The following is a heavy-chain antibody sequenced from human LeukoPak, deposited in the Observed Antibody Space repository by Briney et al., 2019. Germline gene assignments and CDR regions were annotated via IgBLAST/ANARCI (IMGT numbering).Heavy chain of an antibody. V-gene: IGHV1-69*05. CDR3: ARSPFYGYYYYHIDV. J-gene: IGHJ6*03. CDR2: IIPIFGTA. Sequence: GASVKVSCKASGGTFSSYAISWVRQAPGQGLEWMGGIIPIFGTANYAQKFQGRVTITTDESTSTAYMELSSLRSEDTAVYYCARSPFYGYYYYHIDVWGKGTTVTVSS. CDR1: GGTFSSYA. D-gene: IGHD2/OR15-2a*01.